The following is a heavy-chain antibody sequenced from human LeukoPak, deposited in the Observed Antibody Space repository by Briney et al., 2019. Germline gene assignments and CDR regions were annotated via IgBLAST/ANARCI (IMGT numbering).Heavy chain of an antibody. CDR3: ARDWGYDSSGYSSVY. CDR2: ISAYNGNT. D-gene: IGHD3-22*01. V-gene: IGHV1-18*01. CDR1: GYTFTSYG. Sequence: ASVKVSCKASGYTFTSYGISWVRQAPGQGLEWMGRISAYNGNTNYAQKLQGRVTMTTDTSTSTAYMELRSLRSDDTAVYYCARDWGYDSSGYSSVYWGQGTLVTVSS. J-gene: IGHJ4*02.